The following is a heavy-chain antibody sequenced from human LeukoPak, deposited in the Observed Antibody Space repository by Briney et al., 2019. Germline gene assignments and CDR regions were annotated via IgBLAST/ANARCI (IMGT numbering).Heavy chain of an antibody. D-gene: IGHD2-15*01. CDR3: GSKAGDCGGGSCYSIDY. J-gene: IGHJ4*02. CDR2: IIPIFGTA. CDR1: GGSFSSEA. Sequence: SVKVSCKAFGGSFSSEAISWVRQAPGQGLEWMGGIIPIFGTANYAQKLQGRVTITTDESTSTAYMEVSSLRSEDTAVYYCGSKAGDCGGGSCYSIDYWGQGTLVTVSS. V-gene: IGHV1-69*05.